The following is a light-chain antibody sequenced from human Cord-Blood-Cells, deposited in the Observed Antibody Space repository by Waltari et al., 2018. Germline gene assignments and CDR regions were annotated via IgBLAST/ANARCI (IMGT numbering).Light chain of an antibody. CDR3: QQSYSTPLT. CDR1: QSISSY. V-gene: IGKV1-39*01. CDR2: AAS. J-gene: IGKJ4*01. Sequence: DIQITQSQSSLSASVGARVTITCRASQSISSYLNWYQQKPGKAPKLLIYAASSLQSGVPSRFSGSGSGTDFTLTISSLQPEDFATYYCQQSYSTPLTFGGGTKVEIK.